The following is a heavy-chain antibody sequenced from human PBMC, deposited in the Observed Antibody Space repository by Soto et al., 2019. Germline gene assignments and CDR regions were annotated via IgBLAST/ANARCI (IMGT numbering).Heavy chain of an antibody. J-gene: IGHJ5*02. CDR1: GGSLSSYY. D-gene: IGHD3-22*01. Sequence: SATLSLTCTVSGGSLSSYYWSWIRQTAGKGLEWIGRIYTSGSTNYNPSLKSRVTMSVDTSKNQFSLKLSSVTAADTAVDYCARTQWLTSYNWFDPWGQGTLVTVSS. V-gene: IGHV4-4*07. CDR2: IYTSGST. CDR3: ARTQWLTSYNWFDP.